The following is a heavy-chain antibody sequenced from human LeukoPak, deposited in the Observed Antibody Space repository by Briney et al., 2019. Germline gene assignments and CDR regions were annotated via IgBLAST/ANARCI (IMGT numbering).Heavy chain of an antibody. Sequence: PSETLSLTCTVSGGSISRGGYYWSWLRQPPGKGLEWIGYIYHSGSTYYNPSLKSRVTMSVDRSKNQFSLKLSSVTAADTAVYYCARDSQYQLPFDIWGQGTMVTVSS. CDR3: ARDSQYQLPFDI. V-gene: IGHV4-30-2*01. CDR1: GGSISRGGYY. D-gene: IGHD2-2*01. J-gene: IGHJ3*02. CDR2: IYHSGST.